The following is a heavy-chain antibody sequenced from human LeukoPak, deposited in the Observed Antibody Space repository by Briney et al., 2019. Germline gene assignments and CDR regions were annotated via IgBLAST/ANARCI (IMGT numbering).Heavy chain of an antibody. CDR1: GFTVSSNY. CDR2: LYSDVST. D-gene: IGHD1-26*01. J-gene: IGHJ4*02. V-gene: IGHV3-53*04. Sequence: GGSLRLSCAASGFTVSSNYMSWVRQAPGKGLEWVSVLYSDVSTYYADSVKGRFTISRLNSKNTLYLQMNSLRAEDTAVYYCARMNSGTYFDCWGQGTLVSVSS. CDR3: ARMNSGTYFDC.